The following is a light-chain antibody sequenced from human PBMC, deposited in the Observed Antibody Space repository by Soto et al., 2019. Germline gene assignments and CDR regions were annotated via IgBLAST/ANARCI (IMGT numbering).Light chain of an antibody. J-gene: IGKJ1*01. Sequence: DIQMTQSPSTLSASVGDRVTITCRASQSISSWLAWYQQKPGKAPKLLIYDASSLESGVPSRFRGSGYGTEFTLTITSLQPDDFATYYCQQYNSYPWTFGQGTKVDIK. CDR2: DAS. CDR1: QSISSW. CDR3: QQYNSYPWT. V-gene: IGKV1-5*01.